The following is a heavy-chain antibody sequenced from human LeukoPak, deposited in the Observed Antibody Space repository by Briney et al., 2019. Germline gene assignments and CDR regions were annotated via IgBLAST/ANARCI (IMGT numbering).Heavy chain of an antibody. D-gene: IGHD6-6*01. Sequence: SETMSLTCAVYGGSFSGYYWSWIRQPPGKGLQWIGEINHSGSTNYNPSLKSRVTISVDTSKNQFSLKLSSVTAADTAVYYCARDPAARGFDYWGQGTLVTVSS. CDR3: ARDPAARGFDY. J-gene: IGHJ4*02. CDR2: INHSGST. CDR1: GGSFSGYY. V-gene: IGHV4-34*01.